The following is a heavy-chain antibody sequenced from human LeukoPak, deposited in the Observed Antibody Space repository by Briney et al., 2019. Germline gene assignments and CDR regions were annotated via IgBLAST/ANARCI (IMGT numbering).Heavy chain of an antibody. D-gene: IGHD2-15*01. Sequence: HPGGTLRLSCAASGFTFSSYGMSWVRQAPGKGLEWVSAISGSGGSTYYADSVKGRFTISRDNSKNTLYLQMNSLRAEDTAVYYCASRSPPPLLGLLWDDDYWGQGTLVTVSS. CDR3: ASRSPPPLLGLLWDDDY. CDR1: GFTFSSYG. CDR2: ISGSGGST. J-gene: IGHJ4*02. V-gene: IGHV3-23*01.